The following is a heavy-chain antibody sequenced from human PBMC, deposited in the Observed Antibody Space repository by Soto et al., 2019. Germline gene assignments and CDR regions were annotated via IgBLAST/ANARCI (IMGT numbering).Heavy chain of an antibody. V-gene: IGHV3-21*01. CDR2: ISSSSLYI. Sequence: EVQLVESGGGLVKPGGSLRLSCAVSRFTFSTYAMHWVRQAPGKGLEWVSSISSSSLYIYYADSVKGRFTISRDNAENSLYLQMNSLRVDDTALFYCARGGLAVREGGDYYYAMDVWGQGTTVTVSS. CDR3: ARGGLAVREGGDYYYAMDV. D-gene: IGHD3-9*01. J-gene: IGHJ6*02. CDR1: RFTFSTYA.